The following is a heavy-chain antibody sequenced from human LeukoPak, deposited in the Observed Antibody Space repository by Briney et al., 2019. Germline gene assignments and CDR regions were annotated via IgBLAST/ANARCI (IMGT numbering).Heavy chain of an antibody. V-gene: IGHV3-21*04. J-gene: IGHJ4*02. CDR2: ISSSSSYI. CDR3: ARDQEVKIVGAPPGY. D-gene: IGHD1-26*01. CDR1: GFTFSSYS. Sequence: GGSLRLSCAASGFTFSSYSMNWVRQAPGKGLEWVSSISSSSSYIYYADSVKGRFTISRDNAKNSLYLQMNSLRAEGTAVYYSARDQEVKIVGAPPGYWGQGTLVTVSS.